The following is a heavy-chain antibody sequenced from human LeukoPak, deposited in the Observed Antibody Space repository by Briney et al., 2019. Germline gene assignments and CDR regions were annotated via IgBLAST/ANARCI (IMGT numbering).Heavy chain of an antibody. V-gene: IGHV1-2*02. CDR3: ASLVAVVADYYFDY. Sequence: ASVKVSCKASGYTFTGYYMHWVRQAPGQGLEWMGWINPNSGGTDYAQKFQGRVTMTRDTSISTAYMELSRLRSDDTAVYYCASLVAVVADYYFDYWGQGTLVTVSS. CDR1: GYTFTGYY. CDR2: INPNSGGT. D-gene: IGHD2-15*01. J-gene: IGHJ4*02.